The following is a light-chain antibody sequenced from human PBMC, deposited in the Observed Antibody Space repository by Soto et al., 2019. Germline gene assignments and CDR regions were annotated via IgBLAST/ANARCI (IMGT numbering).Light chain of an antibody. Sequence: QSALTQPASVSGSPGQSITISCTGTSSDVGNYNLVSWYQHHPGTAPKLMIYEVSKRSSGVSNRFSGSKSGNTASLTISGLLAEDEADYYCCSAGNSPSAVVFGGGTKLTVL. CDR1: SSDVGNYNL. CDR2: EVS. J-gene: IGLJ2*01. CDR3: CSAGNSPSAVV. V-gene: IGLV2-23*02.